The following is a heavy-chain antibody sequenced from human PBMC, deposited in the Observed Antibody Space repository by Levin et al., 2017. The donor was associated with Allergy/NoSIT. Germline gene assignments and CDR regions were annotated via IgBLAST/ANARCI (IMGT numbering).Heavy chain of an antibody. CDR2: ISYDGSNK. CDR3: AKGDSGSYSVGY. J-gene: IGHJ4*02. V-gene: IGHV3-30*18. CDR1: GFTFSSYG. D-gene: IGHD1-26*01. Sequence: GESLKISCAASGFTFSSYGMHWVRQAPGKGLEWVAVISYDGSNKYYADSVKGRFTISRDNSKNTLYLQMNSLRAEDTAVYYCAKGDSGSYSVGYWGQGTLVTVSS.